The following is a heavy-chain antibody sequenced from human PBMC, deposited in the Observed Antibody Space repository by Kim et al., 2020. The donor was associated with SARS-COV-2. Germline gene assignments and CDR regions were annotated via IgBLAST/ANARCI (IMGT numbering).Heavy chain of an antibody. V-gene: IGHV3-48*03. CDR2: ISYDLRTT. J-gene: IGHJ4*02. CDR1: GFNFNSYK. Sequence: GGSLRLSCAASGFNFNSYKFNWVRQAPGKGLEWVSYISYDLRTTYSSDSVRGRFTISRDNDKQSVFLHMDGLTADDSAIYYCAREPTTDSVLDFWGQGTL. CDR3: AREPTTDSVLDF. D-gene: IGHD1-26*01.